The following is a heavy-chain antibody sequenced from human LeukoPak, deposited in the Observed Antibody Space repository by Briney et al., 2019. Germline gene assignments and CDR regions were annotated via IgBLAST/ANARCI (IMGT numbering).Heavy chain of an antibody. V-gene: IGHV3-30*03. J-gene: IGHJ4*02. CDR2: IASEGGAK. CDR1: GFSFSNHG. D-gene: IGHD7-27*01. CDR3: AREATWGQWYFDH. Sequence: GGSLRLSCVASGFSFSNHGMHWVRQAPGKGLEWVSVIASEGGAKFYADSVKGRLTLSRDNPKNMLFLQMNLLTVEDTAIYYCAREATWGQWYFDHWGQGTPVTVSS.